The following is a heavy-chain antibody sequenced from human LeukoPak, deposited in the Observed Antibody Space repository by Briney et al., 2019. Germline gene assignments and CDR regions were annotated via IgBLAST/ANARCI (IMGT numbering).Heavy chain of an antibody. J-gene: IGHJ3*02. D-gene: IGHD4-17*01. Sequence: GGSLRLSCAASGFAVSSNYMTWVRQAPGKGLYWVSVIYSGGSTYYADSVKGRFTISRDNSKNTLYLQMNSLRAEDTAVYYCARLTTVLAFDIWRQGTMVTVSS. V-gene: IGHV3-53*01. CDR3: ARLTTVLAFDI. CDR2: IYSGGST. CDR1: GFAVSSNY.